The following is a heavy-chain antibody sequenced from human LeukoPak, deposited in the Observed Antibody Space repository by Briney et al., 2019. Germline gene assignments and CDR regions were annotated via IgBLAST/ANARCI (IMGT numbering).Heavy chain of an antibody. Sequence: SVKVSCKASGGTFSSYAISWVRQAPGQGLEWMGGIIPIFGTANYAQKFQGRVTITTDESTSTAYMELSSLRSEDTAVYYCARDSSISSGFYVDAFDIWGQGTMVTVSS. V-gene: IGHV1-69*05. J-gene: IGHJ3*02. CDR3: ARDSSISSGFYVDAFDI. CDR2: IIPIFGTA. CDR1: GGTFSSYA. D-gene: IGHD3-22*01.